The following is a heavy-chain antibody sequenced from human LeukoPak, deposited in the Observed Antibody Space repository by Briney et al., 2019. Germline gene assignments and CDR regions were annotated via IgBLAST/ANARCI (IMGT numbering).Heavy chain of an antibody. Sequence: SETLSLTCTVSGGSISSYYWGWIRQPPGKGLEWIGYIYYSGSTNYNPSLKSRVTISLDTSKNQFSLRLSSVTAADTAVYYCARSEYSYGADAFDIWGQGTMVTVSS. V-gene: IGHV4-59*01. CDR2: IYYSGST. D-gene: IGHD5-18*01. CDR3: ARSEYSYGADAFDI. J-gene: IGHJ3*02. CDR1: GGSISSYY.